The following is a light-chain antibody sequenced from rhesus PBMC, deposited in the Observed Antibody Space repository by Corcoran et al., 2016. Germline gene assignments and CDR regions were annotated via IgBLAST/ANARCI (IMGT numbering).Light chain of an antibody. CDR2: EAS. Sequence: DIQMTQSPSPLSASVGDRVTITCRASQGITNDLAWYQQKPGETPKLRIYEASSLHRGIPSRFSGSGSGTDFTLTISSLQSEAFATYYCQHYYSTPFTFGPGTKLYIK. V-gene: IGKV1-25*01. J-gene: IGKJ3*01. CDR3: QHYYSTPFT. CDR1: QGITND.